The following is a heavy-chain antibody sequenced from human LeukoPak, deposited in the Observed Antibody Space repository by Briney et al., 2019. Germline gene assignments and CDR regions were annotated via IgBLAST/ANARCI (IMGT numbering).Heavy chain of an antibody. D-gene: IGHD1-26*01. Sequence: SETLSLTCAVYGGSFSGYYWSWIRQPPGKGLEWIGEINHSGSTNYNPSLKSRVTISVDTSKNQFSLKLSSVTAADTAVYYCARRSGSYPPRYFDLWGRGTLVTVSS. CDR2: INHSGST. V-gene: IGHV4-34*01. J-gene: IGHJ2*01. CDR1: GGSFSGYY. CDR3: ARRSGSYPPRYFDL.